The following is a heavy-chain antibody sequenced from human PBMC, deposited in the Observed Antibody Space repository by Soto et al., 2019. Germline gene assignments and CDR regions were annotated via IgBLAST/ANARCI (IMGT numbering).Heavy chain of an antibody. Sequence: SVKVSCKASGGTFSSYAISWVRQAPGQGLEWMGGIIPIFGTANYAQKFQGRVTITADESTSTAYMELSSLRSEDTAVYYCARNYYDSSDRDAFDIWGQGTMVTV. V-gene: IGHV1-69*13. CDR3: ARNYYDSSDRDAFDI. D-gene: IGHD3-22*01. J-gene: IGHJ3*02. CDR2: IIPIFGTA. CDR1: GGTFSSYA.